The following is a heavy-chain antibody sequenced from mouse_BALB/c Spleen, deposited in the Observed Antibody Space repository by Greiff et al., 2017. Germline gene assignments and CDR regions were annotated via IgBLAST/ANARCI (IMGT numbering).Heavy chain of an antibody. CDR2: ISCYNGAT. D-gene: IGHD1-1*01. Sequence: LVKTGASVKISCKVSGYSFTGYYMHWVKQSHGKSLEWIGYISCYNGATSYNQKFKGKATYTVDTSSSTAYMQCNSLTSEDSAVYYCARESITTALFDYWGQGTTLTVSS. CDR3: ARESITTALFDY. V-gene: IGHV1S34*01. CDR1: GYSFTGYY. J-gene: IGHJ2*01.